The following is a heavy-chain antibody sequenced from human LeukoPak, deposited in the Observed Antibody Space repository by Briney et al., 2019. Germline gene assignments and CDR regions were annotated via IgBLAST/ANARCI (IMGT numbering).Heavy chain of an antibody. V-gene: IGHV1-69*04. Sequence: SVKVSCKASGGTFSRYAISWVRQAPGQGLEWMGRIIPILGIANYAQKFQGRVTITADKSTSTAYMELSSLRSEDTAVYYCAIGLGYCSSTSCPADFDYWGQGTLVTVSS. CDR3: AIGLGYCSSTSCPADFDY. CDR2: IIPILGIA. J-gene: IGHJ4*02. D-gene: IGHD2-2*01. CDR1: GGTFSRYA.